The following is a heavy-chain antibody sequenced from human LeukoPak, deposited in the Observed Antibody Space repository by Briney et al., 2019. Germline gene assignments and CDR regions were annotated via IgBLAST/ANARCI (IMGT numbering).Heavy chain of an antibody. D-gene: IGHD3-22*01. J-gene: IGHJ4*02. CDR2: ISSSSSYI. CDR1: GFTFSSYS. V-gene: IGHV3-21*04. Sequence: GGSLRLSCAASGFTFSSYSMNWVRQAPGKGLEWVSSISSSSSYIYYADSVKGRFTISRDNSKNTLYLQMNSLRAEDTAVYYCAKDYYDSSGFGYWGQGTLVTVSS. CDR3: AKDYYDSSGFGY.